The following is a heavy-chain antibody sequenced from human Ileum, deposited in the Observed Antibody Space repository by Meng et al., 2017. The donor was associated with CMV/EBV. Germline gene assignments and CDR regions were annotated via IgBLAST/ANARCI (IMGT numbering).Heavy chain of an antibody. CDR3: VREDIVVFDY. CDR1: GFTYSNFW. CDR2: IKQDGSAT. J-gene: IGHJ4*02. D-gene: IGHD2-15*01. V-gene: IGHV3-7*01. Sequence: GESLKISCAVSGFTYSNFWMSWVRQSPGMGLEWVANIKQDGSATYYAGSVKGRFTISRDNAKNSLYLQMENLGADDTAVYYCVREDIVVFDYWGQGTLVTVSS.